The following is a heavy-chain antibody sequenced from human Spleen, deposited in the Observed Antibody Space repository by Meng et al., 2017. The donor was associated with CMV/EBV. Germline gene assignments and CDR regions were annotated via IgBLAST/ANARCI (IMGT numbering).Heavy chain of an antibody. D-gene: IGHD5-18*01. J-gene: IGHJ4*02. Sequence: LPRGGASLFKPSEPPSLTCAVYGGSFSGYYWSWIRQPPGKGLEWIGEINHSGSTNYNPSLKSRVTISVDTSKNQFSLKLSSVTAADTAVYYCARAGGRRGYSYGHVLDYWGQGTLVTVSS. V-gene: IGHV4-34*01. CDR1: GGSFSGYY. CDR2: INHSGST. CDR3: ARAGGRRGYSYGHVLDY.